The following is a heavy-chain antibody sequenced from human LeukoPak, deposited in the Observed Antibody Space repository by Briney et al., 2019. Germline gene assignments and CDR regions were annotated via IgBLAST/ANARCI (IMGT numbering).Heavy chain of an antibody. CDR3: ARDRAVAGAYYFDY. J-gene: IGHJ4*02. CDR2: IIPISGTA. CDR1: GGTFSSYA. D-gene: IGHD6-19*01. Sequence: ASVKVSCKASGGTFSSYAISWVRQAPGQGLEWMGRIIPISGTANYAQKFQGRVTITTDESTSTAYMELSSLRSEDTAVYYCARDRAVAGAYYFDYWGQGTLVTVSS. V-gene: IGHV1-69*05.